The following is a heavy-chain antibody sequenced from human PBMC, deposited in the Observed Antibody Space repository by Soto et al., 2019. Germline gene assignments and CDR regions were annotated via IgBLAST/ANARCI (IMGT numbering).Heavy chain of an antibody. Sequence: SETLSLTCTVSGGSVSSGSYYWSWIRQPPGKGLEWIGYIYYSGSTNYNPSLKSRVTISVDTSKNQFSLKLSSVTAADTAVYYCARTIVVVVAATFNFDYWGQGTLVTVSS. J-gene: IGHJ4*02. D-gene: IGHD2-15*01. CDR2: IYYSGST. CDR3: ARTIVVVVAATFNFDY. V-gene: IGHV4-61*01. CDR1: GGSVSSGSYY.